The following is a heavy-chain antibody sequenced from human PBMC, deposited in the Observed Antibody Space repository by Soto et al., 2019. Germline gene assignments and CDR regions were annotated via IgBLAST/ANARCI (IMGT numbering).Heavy chain of an antibody. J-gene: IGHJ4*02. CDR1: GYTFTNSY. CDR3: ARNLAAGDY. D-gene: IGHD2-15*01. CDR2: LNPNGGST. V-gene: IGHV1-46*01. Sequence: QVQLVQSGAEVKKPGASVKVSCKASGYTFTNSYIHWVRQAPGQGLEWMALLNPNGGSTNYAQNCQGRVTVTRDTSTSTVYMELTSLTSEDTAVYYWARNLAAGDYWGQGTLVTVSS.